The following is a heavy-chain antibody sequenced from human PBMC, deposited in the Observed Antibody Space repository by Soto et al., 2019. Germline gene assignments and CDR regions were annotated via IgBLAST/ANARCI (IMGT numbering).Heavy chain of an antibody. V-gene: IGHV3-30*14. CDR3: ARDPIRPYCSGGSCYYY. CDR1: GFTFSRHT. J-gene: IGHJ4*02. Sequence: PGGSLRLSCAASGFTFSRHTMHWVRQAPGKGLEWVAAISDDGSNTYYADSVKGRFTISRDNSKNTLYLQMNSLRAEDTAVYYCARDPIRPYCSGGSCYYYWGQGTLVTVSS. CDR2: ISDDGSNT. D-gene: IGHD2-15*01.